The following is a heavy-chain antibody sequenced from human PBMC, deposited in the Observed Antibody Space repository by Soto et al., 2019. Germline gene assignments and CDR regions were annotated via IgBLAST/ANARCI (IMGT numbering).Heavy chain of an antibody. CDR1: GFTFSNYA. J-gene: IGHJ6*03. CDR3: AKRPRPYTDYHSNYYYMDV. CDR2: IGGGGDTT. D-gene: IGHD5-12*01. Sequence: GGSLRLSCAASGFTFSNYAMIWVRQTPGKGLEWVSTIGGGGDTTYYPDSVKGRFTVSRDNSKNTLYLQMNSLRAEDTAVYYCAKRPRPYTDYHSNYYYMDVWGKGTSVTVSS. V-gene: IGHV3-23*01.